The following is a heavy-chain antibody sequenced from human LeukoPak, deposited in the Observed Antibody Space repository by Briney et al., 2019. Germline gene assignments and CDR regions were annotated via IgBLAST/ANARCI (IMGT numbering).Heavy chain of an antibody. Sequence: SETLSLTCTVSGGSISSGDYYWSWIRQPPGKGLEWIGYIYYSGSTYYNPSLKSRVTISVDTSKNQFSLKLSSVTAADTAVYYCARGRDMIVVATILYNWFDPWGQGTLVTVSS. CDR2: IYYSGST. D-gene: IGHD3-22*01. V-gene: IGHV4-30-4*01. CDR1: GGSISSGDYY. CDR3: ARGRDMIVVATILYNWFDP. J-gene: IGHJ5*02.